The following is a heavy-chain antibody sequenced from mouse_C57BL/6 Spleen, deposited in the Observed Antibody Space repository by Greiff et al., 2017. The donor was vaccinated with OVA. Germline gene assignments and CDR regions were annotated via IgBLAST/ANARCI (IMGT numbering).Heavy chain of an antibody. J-gene: IGHJ4*01. CDR2: IYPGSGST. D-gene: IGHD1-1*01. CDR1: GYTFTSYW. Sequence: QVHVKQPGAELVKPGASVKMSCKASGYTFTSYWITWVKQRPGQGLEWIGDIYPGSGSTNYNEKFKSKATLTVDTSSSTAYMQLSSLTSEDSAVYYCARKGSSYYYAMDYWGQGTSVTVSS. CDR3: ARKGSSYYYAMDY. V-gene: IGHV1-55*01.